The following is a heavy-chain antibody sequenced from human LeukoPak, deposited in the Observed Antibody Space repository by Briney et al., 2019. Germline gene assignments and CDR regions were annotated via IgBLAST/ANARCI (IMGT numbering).Heavy chain of an antibody. Sequence: GGSLRLSCAASGFTFSSYSMNWVRQAPGKGLEWVSSISSSSSYIYYAGSVKGRFTISRDNAKNSLYLQMNSLRAEDTAVYYCASRTGGWGPTWDVWGQGTTVTVSS. V-gene: IGHV3-21*01. CDR1: GFTFSSYS. J-gene: IGHJ6*02. CDR2: ISSSSSYI. D-gene: IGHD6-19*01. CDR3: ASRTGGWGPTWDV.